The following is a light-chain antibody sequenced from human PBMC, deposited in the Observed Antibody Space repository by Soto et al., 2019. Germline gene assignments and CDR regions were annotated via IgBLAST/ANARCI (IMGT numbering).Light chain of an antibody. J-gene: IGKJ1*01. V-gene: IGKV1-39*01. Sequence: DIQMTQSPSSLSASVGDRVTITCRASQSISSYLNWYQQKPGNAPKLLIYDASSLQTGVPSRFSGSGSGTDFTLTIGSLQPEDFATYYCQQSFYMPPTFGQGTKVDIK. CDR1: QSISSY. CDR2: DAS. CDR3: QQSFYMPPT.